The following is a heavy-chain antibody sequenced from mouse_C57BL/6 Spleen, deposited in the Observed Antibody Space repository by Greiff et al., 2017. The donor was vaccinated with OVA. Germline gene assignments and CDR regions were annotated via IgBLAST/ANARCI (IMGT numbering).Heavy chain of an antibody. CDR2: INYDGSST. V-gene: IGHV5-16*01. CDR3: AREAYYYGSSGGSMDY. J-gene: IGHJ4*01. CDR1: GFTFSDYY. D-gene: IGHD1-1*01. Sequence: EVNVVESEGGLVQPGSSMKLSCTASGFTFSDYYMAWVRQVPEKGLEWVANINYDGSSTYYLDSLKSRFIISRDNAKNIRYLQMSILKSEDTATYYCAREAYYYGSSGGSMDYWGQGTSVTVSS.